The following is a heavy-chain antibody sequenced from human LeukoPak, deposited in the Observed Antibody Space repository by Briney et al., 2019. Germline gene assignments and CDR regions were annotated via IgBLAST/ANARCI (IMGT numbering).Heavy chain of an antibody. CDR1: GGSIRSYY. CDR3: ARAYKGTISLNYYYYMDV. D-gene: IGHD1-7*01. J-gene: IGHJ6*03. V-gene: IGHV4-4*07. CDR2: IYNTGSA. Sequence: SETLSLTCTVSGGSIRSYYWSWIRQPAGKGLEWIGRIYNTGSANYNPSLKSRVTMSVDTSKNQFSLKLSSVTAADTAVYYCARAYKGTISLNYYYYMDVWGKGTTVTVSS.